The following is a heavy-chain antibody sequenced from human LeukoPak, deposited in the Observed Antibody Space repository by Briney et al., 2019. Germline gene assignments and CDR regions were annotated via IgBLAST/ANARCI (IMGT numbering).Heavy chain of an antibody. D-gene: IGHD1-26*01. J-gene: IGHJ4*02. V-gene: IGHV1-18*01. CDR1: GYTFTSYG. CDR2: ISAYNGNT. Sequence: GASVKVSCKASGYTFTSYGISWVRQAPGQGLEWMGWISAYNGNTNYAQKLQGRVTMTTDTSTSTAYMELRSLRSDDTAVYYCARARSLRPEPSFDYWGQGTLVTVSS. CDR3: ARARSLRPEPSFDY.